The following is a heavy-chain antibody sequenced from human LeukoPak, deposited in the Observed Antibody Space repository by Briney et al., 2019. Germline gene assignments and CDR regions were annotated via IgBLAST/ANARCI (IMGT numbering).Heavy chain of an antibody. J-gene: IGHJ3*01. CDR1: GFTFSSYW. V-gene: IGHV3-7*03. CDR2: IKDDGSEK. D-gene: IGHD3-22*01. Sequence: GGSLRLSCAASGFTFSSYWMSWVRQAPGKGLEWVANIKDDGSEKYYVDSVKGRFTISRDDANNLVFLQMHSLRAEDTAIYYCTRDQFFDYDNDDAFDVWGQGTKVIVSS. CDR3: TRDQFFDYDNDDAFDV.